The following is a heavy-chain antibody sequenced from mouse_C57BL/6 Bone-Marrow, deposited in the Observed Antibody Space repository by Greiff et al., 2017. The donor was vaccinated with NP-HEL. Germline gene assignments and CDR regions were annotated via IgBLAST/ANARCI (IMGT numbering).Heavy chain of an antibody. CDR3: ARPYDGYYVWFAY. CDR2: ISDGGSYT. J-gene: IGHJ3*01. Sequence: DVHLVESGGGLVKPGGSLKLSCAASGFTFSSYAMSWVRQTPEKRLEWVATISDGGSYTYYPDNVKGRFTISRDNAKNNLYLQMSHLKSEDTAMYYCARPYDGYYVWFAYWGQGTLVTVSA. D-gene: IGHD2-3*01. CDR1: GFTFSSYA. V-gene: IGHV5-4*01.